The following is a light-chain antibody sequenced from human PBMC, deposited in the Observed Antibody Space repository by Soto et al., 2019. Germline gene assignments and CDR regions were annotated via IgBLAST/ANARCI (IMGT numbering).Light chain of an antibody. CDR3: QPYNNWPLT. CDR1: QSVSSY. CDR2: DAS. J-gene: IGKJ4*01. Sequence: ETVLTQSPATLSLSPGERATLSCRASQSVSSYFAWYQQKRGQAPRLLIYDASNRATGIPATFRGSGSGAEFTLTINSLQSEDFAVYYCQPYNNWPLTFGGGTKVDIK. V-gene: IGKV3-11*01.